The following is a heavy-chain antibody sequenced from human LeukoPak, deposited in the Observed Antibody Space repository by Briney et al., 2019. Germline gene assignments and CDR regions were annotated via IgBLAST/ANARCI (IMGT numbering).Heavy chain of an antibody. J-gene: IGHJ5*02. CDR2: VYSGGST. D-gene: IGHD1-26*01. Sequence: QPGGSLRLSCAASGFIVNYNYMSWVRQPPGKGLEWVSVVYSGGSTCYADSVKGRFTISRDNSKNMVYLQMNSLRVEDMAVYYCARVKVGTTYWFDPWGQGTLVTVSS. CDR3: ARVKVGTTYWFDP. V-gene: IGHV3-66*01. CDR1: GFIVNYNY.